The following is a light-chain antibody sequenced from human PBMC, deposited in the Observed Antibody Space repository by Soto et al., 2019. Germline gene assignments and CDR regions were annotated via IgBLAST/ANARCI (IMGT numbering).Light chain of an antibody. Sequence: DIQMTQSPSTLSASVGDRVTITCRASQSISSWLAWYQQKPGKAPKLLIYKASSLESGVPSRFSGSGSGTEFTLTISSLQPDDFETSYCQQYNSYWTFGQGTKVEIK. J-gene: IGKJ1*01. CDR2: KAS. V-gene: IGKV1-5*03. CDR3: QQYNSYWT. CDR1: QSISSW.